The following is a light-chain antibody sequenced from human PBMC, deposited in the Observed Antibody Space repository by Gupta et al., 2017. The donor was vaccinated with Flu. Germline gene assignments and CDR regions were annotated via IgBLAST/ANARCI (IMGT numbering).Light chain of an antibody. Sequence: DIQLTQSPSFLSTSVGDRVTITCRASQVISSYLAWYQLKPGKAPKLLIYGSSTLQSGVPSRFSGSGSGTEFTLTISSLQPEDFATYYCQQLNTDPPITFGQGTRLEI. CDR2: GSS. CDR3: QQLNTDPPIT. V-gene: IGKV1-9*01. J-gene: IGKJ5*01. CDR1: QVISSY.